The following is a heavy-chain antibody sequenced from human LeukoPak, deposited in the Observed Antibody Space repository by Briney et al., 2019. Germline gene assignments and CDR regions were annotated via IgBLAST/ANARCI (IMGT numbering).Heavy chain of an antibody. D-gene: IGHD3-22*01. Sequence: GGSLRLSCAASGFTFSSYWMSWVRQAPGKGLEWVANIKQDGSEKYYVDSVRGRFTISRDNAKNSLYLQMNSLRVEDTAVYYCARDRALYDSSGFYYTEDDYWGQGTLVTVSS. V-gene: IGHV3-7*01. CDR1: GFTFSSYW. CDR2: IKQDGSEK. CDR3: ARDRALYDSSGFYYTEDDY. J-gene: IGHJ4*02.